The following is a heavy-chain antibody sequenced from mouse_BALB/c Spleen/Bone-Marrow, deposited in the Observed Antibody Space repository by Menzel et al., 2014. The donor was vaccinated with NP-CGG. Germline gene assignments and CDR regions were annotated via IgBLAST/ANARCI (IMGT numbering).Heavy chain of an antibody. D-gene: IGHD2-14*01. CDR2: IDPAIFT. V-gene: IGHV14-3*02. CDR3: ASYRYGWYFDV. CDR1: GLNIKDTY. Sequence: EVQRVESGAELVKLGASAKLSCTASGLNIKDTYLHWVKQRPEQGLAWIGRIDPAIFTKYDPKFQGKATITADTSSNTAYLHLSSLTSEDTAVYYCASYRYGWYFDVWGAGTTVTVSS. J-gene: IGHJ1*01.